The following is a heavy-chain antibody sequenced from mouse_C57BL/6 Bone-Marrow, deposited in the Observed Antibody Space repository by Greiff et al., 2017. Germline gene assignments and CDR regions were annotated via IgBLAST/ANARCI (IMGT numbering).Heavy chain of an antibody. D-gene: IGHD1-1*01. CDR2: INPSNGGT. J-gene: IGHJ2*01. CDR1: GYTFTDYN. V-gene: IGHV1-18*01. CDR3: ARLTTVVAGNY. Sequence: VQLQQSGPELVKPGASVKIPCKASGYTFTDYNMDWVKQSHGKSLEWIGDINPSNGGTNYNEKFKSKATLTVDKSSSTAYMQLSSLTSEDSAVYYCARLTTVVAGNYWGQGTTLTVSS.